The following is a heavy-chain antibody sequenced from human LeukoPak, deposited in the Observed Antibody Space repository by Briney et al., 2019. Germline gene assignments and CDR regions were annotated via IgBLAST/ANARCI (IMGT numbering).Heavy chain of an antibody. V-gene: IGHV1-46*01. CDR3: SRNGKWSGPNDY. CDR2: INPSGGST. D-gene: IGHD3-3*01. Sequence: ASVKVSCKASGYTFTSYYMHWVRQAPGQGLEWMGIINPSGGSTSYAQKFQGRVTMTRDMSTSTVYMELSSLRAEDTAVYYCSRNGKWSGPNDYWGQGTLVTVSS. J-gene: IGHJ4*02. CDR1: GYTFTSYY.